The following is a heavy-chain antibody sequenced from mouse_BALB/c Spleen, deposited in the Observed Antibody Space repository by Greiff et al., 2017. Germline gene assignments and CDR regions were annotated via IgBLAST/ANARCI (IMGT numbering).Heavy chain of an antibody. Sequence: EVQLQESGGGLVQPGGSRKLSCAASGFTFSDYGMAWVRQAPGKGPEWVAFISNLAYSIYYADTVTGRFTISRENAKNTLYLEMSSLRSEDTAMYYCARGGYGNQVYAMDYWGQGTSVTVSS. CDR3: ARGGYGNQVYAMDY. D-gene: IGHD2-10*02. CDR1: GFTFSDYG. CDR2: ISNLAYSI. V-gene: IGHV5-15*02. J-gene: IGHJ4*01.